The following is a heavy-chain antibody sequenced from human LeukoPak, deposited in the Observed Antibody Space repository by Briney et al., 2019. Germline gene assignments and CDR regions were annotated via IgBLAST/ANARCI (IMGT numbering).Heavy chain of an antibody. CDR1: GFTFRNYV. Sequence: GGSLGLSCAASGFTFRNYVIHWVRQAPGKGLEWVGRIKSKTDGGTTDYAAPVKGRFTISRDDSKNTLYLQMNSLKTEDTAVYYCTTERWPTDFDYWGQGTLVTVSS. CDR2: IKSKTDGGTT. J-gene: IGHJ4*02. D-gene: IGHD4-23*01. CDR3: TTERWPTDFDY. V-gene: IGHV3-15*01.